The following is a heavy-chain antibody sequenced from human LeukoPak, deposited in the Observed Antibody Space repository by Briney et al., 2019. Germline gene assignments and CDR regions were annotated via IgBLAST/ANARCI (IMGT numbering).Heavy chain of an antibody. CDR2: ISGSGRST. Sequence: GGSLRLSCAASGFTFSSYAMSWVRQAPGKGLEWVSAISGSGRSTYYADSVKGRFTISRDNSKNTLYLQMNSLRAEDTAVYYCAKDHLPDTVTIDYWGQGTLVTVSS. CDR3: AKDHLPDTVTIDY. CDR1: GFTFSSYA. V-gene: IGHV3-23*01. J-gene: IGHJ4*02. D-gene: IGHD4-17*01.